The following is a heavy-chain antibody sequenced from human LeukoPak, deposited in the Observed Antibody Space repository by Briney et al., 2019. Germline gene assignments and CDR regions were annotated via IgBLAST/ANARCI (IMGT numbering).Heavy chain of an antibody. CDR2: MYYRGST. V-gene: IGHV4-39*07. CDR1: GGSISSSSHY. Sequence: SETLSLTCTVSGGSISSSSHYWGWIRQPPGKGLEWIGSMYYRGSTYHNPSLKSRVTISVDTSKNQFSLKLSSVTAADTAVYYCARGHSSSWNLNWFDPWGQGTLVTVSS. CDR3: ARGHSSSWNLNWFDP. D-gene: IGHD6-13*01. J-gene: IGHJ5*02.